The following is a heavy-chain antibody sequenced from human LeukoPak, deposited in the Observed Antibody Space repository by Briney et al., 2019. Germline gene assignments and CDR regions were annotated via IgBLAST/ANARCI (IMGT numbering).Heavy chain of an antibody. Sequence: ASVKVSCKASGYTFTNYYMHWVRQAPGQGLEWMGIINASGGGTSYAQKFQGRVTMTRDTSTSTVYMELSSLRSEDTAVYYCARAHVDIVATTNYYYYYGMDVWGQGTTVTVSS. CDR1: GYTFTNYY. J-gene: IGHJ6*02. V-gene: IGHV1-46*01. CDR2: INASGGGT. D-gene: IGHD5-12*01. CDR3: ARAHVDIVATTNYYYYYGMDV.